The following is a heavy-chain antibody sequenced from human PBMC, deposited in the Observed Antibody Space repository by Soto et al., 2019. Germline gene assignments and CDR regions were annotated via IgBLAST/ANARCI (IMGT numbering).Heavy chain of an antibody. J-gene: IGHJ4*02. Sequence: QVQLVQSGAEVKKPGASVKVSCKASGYTFTSYGISWVRQAPGQGLEWMGWINAYNGNTNYAQNLQGRVPMTTHTSTTTAAMALMSLRPNDTAVYSCGRDWLGIDYWGQGTLVTVSS. CDR1: GYTFTSYG. V-gene: IGHV1-18*01. D-gene: IGHD3-10*01. CDR3: GRDWLGIDY. CDR2: INAYNGNT.